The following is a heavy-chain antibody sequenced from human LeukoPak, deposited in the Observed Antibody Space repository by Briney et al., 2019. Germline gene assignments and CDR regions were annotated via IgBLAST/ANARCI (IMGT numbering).Heavy chain of an antibody. Sequence: SGGSLRLSCAASGITFSNYWMHWVRQAPGKGLEWVAYIKPDGSAVYYVDSVKGRFTSSRDNAKNSLYLQMNSLRADDTAVFYCARSNDGSYVFDYWGQGTLVTVSS. CDR3: ARSNDGSYVFDY. J-gene: IGHJ4*02. V-gene: IGHV3-7*03. CDR1: GITFSNYW. CDR2: IKPDGSAV. D-gene: IGHD5-24*01.